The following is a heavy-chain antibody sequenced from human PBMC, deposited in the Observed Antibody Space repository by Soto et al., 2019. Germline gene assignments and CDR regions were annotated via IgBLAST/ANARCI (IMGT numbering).Heavy chain of an antibody. D-gene: IGHD2-15*01. CDR2: ISAYNGNT. J-gene: IGHJ6*02. V-gene: IGHV1-18*01. CDR1: GYTFTSYG. CDR3: ARDRGLDCSGGSCYVHYYYYYGMDV. Sequence: GASVKVSCKASGYTFTSYGISWVRQAPGQGLEWMGWISAYNGNTNYAQKLQGRVTMTTDTSTSTACMELRSLRSDDTAVYYCARDRGLDCSGGSCYVHYYYYYGMDVWGQGTTVTVSS.